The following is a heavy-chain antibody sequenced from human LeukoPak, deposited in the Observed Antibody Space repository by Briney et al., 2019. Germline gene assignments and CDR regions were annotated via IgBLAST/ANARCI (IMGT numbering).Heavy chain of an antibody. CDR2: IDHSGNT. Sequence: PSETLSLTCAVYGGSFSGYYWSWIRQPPGKGLEWIGEIDHSGNTNYSPSLKSRVTISVDTSKNQFSLKLSSVPAADTAIYYCARGPPVVPAAKDAMDVWGQGTTVTVSS. D-gene: IGHD2-2*01. J-gene: IGHJ6*02. CDR1: GGSFSGYY. V-gene: IGHV4-34*01. CDR3: ARGPPVVPAAKDAMDV.